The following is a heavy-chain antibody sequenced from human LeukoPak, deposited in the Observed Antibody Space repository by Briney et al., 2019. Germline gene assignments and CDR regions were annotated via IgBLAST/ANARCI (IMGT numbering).Heavy chain of an antibody. J-gene: IGHJ5*02. Sequence: GGSLRLSCAASGFTFSDYYMTWIRQAPGKGLEWLSYVDSSGDVIYYADSVKGRFTISRDNAKNSVFLQMNSLRAEDTAVYYCAKGTHSSSWHWFDPWGQGTLVTVSS. CDR3: AKGTHSSSWHWFDP. V-gene: IGHV3-11*01. CDR1: GFTFSDYY. D-gene: IGHD6-13*01. CDR2: VDSSGDVI.